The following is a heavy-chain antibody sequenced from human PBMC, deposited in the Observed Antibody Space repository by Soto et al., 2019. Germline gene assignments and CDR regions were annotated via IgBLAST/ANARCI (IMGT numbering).Heavy chain of an antibody. CDR2: ISYSGST. Sequence: QVQLQESGPGLVKPSETLSLTCTVSGGSISSYYWSWIRQPPGKGLEWIGYISYSGSTNYNPSLKSRVTRXXDPSANRCSLKLSAVTAADTAIYYCARRYGYSFDYWGQGTLVTVSS. J-gene: IGHJ4*02. CDR3: ARRYGYSFDY. D-gene: IGHD1-1*01. V-gene: IGHV4-59*08. CDR1: GGSISSYY.